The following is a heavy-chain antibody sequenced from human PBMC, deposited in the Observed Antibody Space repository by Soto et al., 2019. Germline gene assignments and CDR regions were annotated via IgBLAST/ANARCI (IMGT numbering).Heavy chain of an antibody. CDR2: INHSGST. CDR1: GGSFSGYY. D-gene: IGHD2-15*01. V-gene: IGHV4-34*01. CDR3: ARGPFAEYCSGGSCYSKAGFDY. J-gene: IGHJ4*02. Sequence: QVQLQQWGAGLLKPSETLSLTCAVYGGSFSGYYWSWIRQPPGKGLEWIGEINHSGSTNYNPSLKSRVTISVDTSKNQFSLKLSSVTAADTAVYYCARGPFAEYCSGGSCYSKAGFDYWGQGTLVTVSS.